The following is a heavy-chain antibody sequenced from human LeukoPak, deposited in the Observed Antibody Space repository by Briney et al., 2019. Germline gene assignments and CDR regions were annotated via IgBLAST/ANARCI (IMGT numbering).Heavy chain of an antibody. CDR3: AKDRLGALYYYDSSGYYRFDC. D-gene: IGHD3-22*01. Sequence: GGSLRLSCAASGFTFSSYAMTWVRQAPGKGLEWVSAISGSGGSTSYADSVKGRCTISRDNSKNTLFLQMNSLRAEDTAVYYCAKDRLGALYYYDSSGYYRFDCWGQGTLVTVSS. J-gene: IGHJ4*01. CDR2: ISGSGGST. CDR1: GFTFSSYA. V-gene: IGHV3-23*01.